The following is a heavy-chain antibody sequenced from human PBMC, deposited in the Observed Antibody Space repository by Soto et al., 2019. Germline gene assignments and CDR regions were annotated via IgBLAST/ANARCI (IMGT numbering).Heavy chain of an antibody. J-gene: IGHJ4*02. D-gene: IGHD3-22*01. CDR1: GFTFSSYG. CDR2: LWYDGSNK. CDR3: ARDLDPNYYDSSGCLGY. Sequence: PGGSLRLSCAASGFTFSSYGMHWVRQAPGKWLEWAAVLWYDGSNKYYADSVKGRFTISRDNSKNTLYLQMNSLRAEDTAVYYCARDLDPNYYDSSGCLGYWGQGTLVTVSS. V-gene: IGHV3-33*01.